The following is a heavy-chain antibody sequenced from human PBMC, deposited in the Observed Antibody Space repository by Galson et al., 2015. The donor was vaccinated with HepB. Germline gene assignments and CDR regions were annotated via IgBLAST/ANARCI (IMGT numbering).Heavy chain of an antibody. V-gene: IGHV3-48*03. CDR2: ISSSGSTI. D-gene: IGHD1-26*01. CDR1: GFTFSSYE. Sequence: LRLSCAASGFTFSSYETNWVRQAPGKGLEWVSYISSSGSTIYYADSVKGRFTISRDNAKNSLYLQMNSLRAEDTAVYYCARDRSHYYFDYWGQGTLVTVSS. J-gene: IGHJ4*02. CDR3: ARDRSHYYFDY.